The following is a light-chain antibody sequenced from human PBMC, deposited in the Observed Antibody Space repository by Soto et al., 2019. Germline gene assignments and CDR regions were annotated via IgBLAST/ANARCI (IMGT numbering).Light chain of an antibody. J-gene: IGKJ3*01. CDR1: ESISGTF. CDR2: GAS. V-gene: IGKV3-20*01. CDR3: QQYGSSPLFS. Sequence: EIVLTQSPGTLSLSPGERATLSCRASESISGTFLAWYQQKPGQAPRLLLFGASKRAAGIPDRFSGSGSGTDFTLTISRLEPEDFAVYYCQQYGSSPLFSVGPGTKVDVK.